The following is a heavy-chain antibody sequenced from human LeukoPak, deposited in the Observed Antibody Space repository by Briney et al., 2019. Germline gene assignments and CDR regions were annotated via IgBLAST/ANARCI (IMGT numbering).Heavy chain of an antibody. V-gene: IGHV3-7*01. CDR2: IKEDGSET. CDR3: ARDRGYFDN. J-gene: IGHJ4*02. CDR1: AFAFSSNW. Sequence: PGGSLRLSCVASAFAFSSNWMSWVRQAPGKGLEWVASIKEDGSETYYVDSVKGRFTISRDNAKNSLYLQMNSLRAEDTAMYYCARDRGYFDNWGQGTLVTVSS.